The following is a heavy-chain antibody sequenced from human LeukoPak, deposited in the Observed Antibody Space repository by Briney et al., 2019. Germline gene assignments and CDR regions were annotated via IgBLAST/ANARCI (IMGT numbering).Heavy chain of an antibody. CDR3: ARAKNDFNDAFDI. Sequence: GGSLRLSCAASGFTFSSYEMNWVRQAPGKGLEWVSYISSSGSTIYYADSVKSRFTISRDNAKNSLYLQMNSLRAEDTAVYYCARAKNDFNDAFDIWGQGTMVTVSS. D-gene: IGHD1-1*01. J-gene: IGHJ3*02. CDR2: ISSSGSTI. CDR1: GFTFSSYE. V-gene: IGHV3-48*03.